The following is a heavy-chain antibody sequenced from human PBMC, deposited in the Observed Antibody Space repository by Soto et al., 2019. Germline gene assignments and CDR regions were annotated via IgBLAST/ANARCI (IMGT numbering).Heavy chain of an antibody. J-gene: IGHJ4*02. CDR1: GFTVSNNY. CDR3: AAQGGGGGY. V-gene: IGHV3-53*01. CDR2: IYSGGYT. Sequence: EVQLVESGGGLIQPGGSLRLSCAVSGFTVSNNYMSWVRQAPGKGLEGVSVIYSGGYTAYGDSVKGRFTISRDNSKNTPILQMNGRRAGGPAVYYGAAQGGGGGYWGQGTLVTVSS. D-gene: IGHD3-16*01.